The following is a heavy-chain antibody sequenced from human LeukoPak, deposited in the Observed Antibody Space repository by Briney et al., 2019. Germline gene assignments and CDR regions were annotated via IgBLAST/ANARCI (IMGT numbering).Heavy chain of an antibody. CDR2: INPSGGST. J-gene: IGHJ5*02. CDR3: ARDIVVVTAIGHNWFDP. V-gene: IGHV1-46*01. D-gene: IGHD2-21*02. Sequence: ASVKVSCKASGYTSTSYYMHWVRQAPGQGLEWMGIINPSGGSTSYAQKFQGRVTMTRDTSTSTVYMELSSLRSEDTAVYYCARDIVVVTAIGHNWFDPWGQGTLVTVSS. CDR1: GYTSTSYY.